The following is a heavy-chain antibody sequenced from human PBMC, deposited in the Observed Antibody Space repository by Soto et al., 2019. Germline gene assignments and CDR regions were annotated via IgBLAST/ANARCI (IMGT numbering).Heavy chain of an antibody. Sequence: SVKVSCKASGGTFSSYAISWVRQAPGQGLEWMGGIIPIFGTANYAQKFQGRVTITADESTSTAYMELSSLRSEDTAVYYCARDNVELFPPHVWFDPWGQGTLVTVSS. D-gene: IGHD3-10*01. CDR2: IIPIFGTA. CDR1: GGTFSSYA. J-gene: IGHJ5*02. CDR3: ARDNVELFPPHVWFDP. V-gene: IGHV1-69*13.